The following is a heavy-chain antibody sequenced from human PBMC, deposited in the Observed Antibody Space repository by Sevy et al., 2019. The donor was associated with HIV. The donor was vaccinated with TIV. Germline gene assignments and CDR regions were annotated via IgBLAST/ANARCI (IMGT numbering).Heavy chain of an antibody. D-gene: IGHD2-15*01. J-gene: IGHJ4*02. CDR1: GFSFSSFW. CDR3: AREGQWSHPGDY. V-gene: IGHV3-7*01. CDR2: IKEDGSEK. Sequence: GGSLRLSCAASGFSFSSFWMSWVRQSPGKGLEWVANIKEDGSEKYYVDSVKGRFTISRDNAKNSLYLQMNSLGAEDTAVYYCAREGQWSHPGDYWGQGTLVTVSS.